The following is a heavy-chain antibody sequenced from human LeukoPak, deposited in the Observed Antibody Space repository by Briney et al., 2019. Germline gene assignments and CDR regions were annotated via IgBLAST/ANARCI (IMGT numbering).Heavy chain of an antibody. CDR3: AKTSSGSYWGDFDY. D-gene: IGHD1-26*01. CDR1: GFTFSSSA. J-gene: IGHJ4*02. Sequence: GSLRLSCAASGFTFSSSAMSWVRQAPGKGLEWVSAISNNGGYTYYADSVQGRFTISRDNSKSTLCLQMNSLRAEDTALYYCAKTSSGSYWGDFDYWGQGTLVTVSS. CDR2: ISNNGGYT. V-gene: IGHV3-23*01.